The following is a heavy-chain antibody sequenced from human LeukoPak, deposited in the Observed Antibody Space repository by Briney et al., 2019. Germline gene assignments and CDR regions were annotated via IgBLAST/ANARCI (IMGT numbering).Heavy chain of an antibody. CDR1: GFTVSSNY. CDR2: IYSGGST. Sequence: GGSLRLSCAASGFTVSSNYMSWVRQAPGKGLEWVSVIYSGGSTYYADSVKGRFTISRDNSKNTLYLQMNSLRAEDTAVYYCAKDPPLYSSSWDWFDPWGQGTLVTVSS. D-gene: IGHD6-13*01. V-gene: IGHV3-53*01. CDR3: AKDPPLYSSSWDWFDP. J-gene: IGHJ5*02.